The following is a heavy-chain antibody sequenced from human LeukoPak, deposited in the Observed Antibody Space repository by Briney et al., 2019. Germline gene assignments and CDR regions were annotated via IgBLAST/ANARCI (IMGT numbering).Heavy chain of an antibody. CDR3: AEDATGLIWTYYFDY. Sequence: GRSLRLSCAASGFTFSSYGMHWVRQAPGKGLEWVAVISYDGSNKYYADSVKGRFTISRDNSKNTPYLQMNSLRAEDTAVYYCAEDATGLIWTYYFDYWGQGTLVTVSS. D-gene: IGHD2-21*01. J-gene: IGHJ4*02. V-gene: IGHV3-30*18. CDR2: ISYDGSNK. CDR1: GFTFSSYG.